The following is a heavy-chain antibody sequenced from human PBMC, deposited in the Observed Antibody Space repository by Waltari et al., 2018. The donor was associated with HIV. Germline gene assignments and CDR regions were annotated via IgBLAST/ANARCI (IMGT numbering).Heavy chain of an antibody. CDR1: GYTFTSYY. V-gene: IGHV1-46*01. Sequence: QVQLVQSGAEVKKPGASVKVSCKASGYTFTSYYMHWVRQAPGQGLEWMGIINPSGGSTSYAQKYQGRVTMTRDTSTSTVYMELSSLRSEDTAVYYCARALGRAPAADYYYGMDVWGQGTTVTVSS. J-gene: IGHJ6*02. D-gene: IGHD6-25*01. CDR2: INPSGGST. CDR3: ARALGRAPAADYYYGMDV.